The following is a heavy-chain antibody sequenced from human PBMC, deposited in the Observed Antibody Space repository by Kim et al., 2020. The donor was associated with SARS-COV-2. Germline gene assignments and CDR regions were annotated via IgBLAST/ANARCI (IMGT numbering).Heavy chain of an antibody. V-gene: IGHV3-20*01. J-gene: IGHJ5*01. CDR1: GFTVDDYG. Sequence: AGSLRLSCTPSGFTVDDYGMSWVRQVPGKGLEWVAGITWDGKGIGYADSVKGRFTISRDSARNFLHLQMDSLRVEDTALYHCARDAYFDDSGFYGLDSWGQGTLVTVST. D-gene: IGHD3-22*01. CDR2: ITWDGKGI. CDR3: ARDAYFDDSGFYGLDS.